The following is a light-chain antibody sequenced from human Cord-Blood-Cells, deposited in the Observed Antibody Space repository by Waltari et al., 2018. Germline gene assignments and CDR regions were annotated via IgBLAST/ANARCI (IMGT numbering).Light chain of an antibody. CDR2: AAS. CDR3: QQSYSTRWT. CDR1: QSISSY. Sequence: DIQMTQSPSSLFASVGDRVPIPCRASQSISSYLHLYQQKPGNAPKLLIYAASSLQSGVPSRFSGSGSGTDFTLTISSLQPEDFATYYCQQSYSTRWTFGQGTKVEIK. V-gene: IGKV1-39*01. J-gene: IGKJ1*01.